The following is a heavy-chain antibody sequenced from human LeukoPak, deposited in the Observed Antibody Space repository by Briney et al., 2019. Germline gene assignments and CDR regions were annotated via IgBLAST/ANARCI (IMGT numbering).Heavy chain of an antibody. CDR1: GFTFSGSA. J-gene: IGHJ4*02. V-gene: IGHV3-73*01. CDR2: IRSKTNNYAT. CDR3: ARDYYYDSSGYPSYFDY. D-gene: IGHD3-22*01. Sequence: QSGGSLKFSCAVSGFTFSGSAMHWVRQASGKGLEWVGRIRSKTNNYATAYAASLKGRFTISRDNSKNTLYLQMNSLRAEDTAVYYCARDYYYDSSGYPSYFDYWGQGTLVTVSS.